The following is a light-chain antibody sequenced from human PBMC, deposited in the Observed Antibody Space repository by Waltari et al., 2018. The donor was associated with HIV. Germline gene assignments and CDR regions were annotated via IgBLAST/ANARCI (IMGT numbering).Light chain of an antibody. CDR2: EVI. V-gene: IGLV2-23*02. J-gene: IGLJ3*02. Sequence: QSALTQPASVSGSPGQSITIAFTAPSSDLGSHNLVSWYQHHPGRAPKLIIYEVIKRPSGVSHRFSGSKSGNTASLTISGLQAEDEADYYCCSFADTNTWVFGGGTKLTVL. CDR3: CSFADTNTWV. CDR1: SSDLGSHNL.